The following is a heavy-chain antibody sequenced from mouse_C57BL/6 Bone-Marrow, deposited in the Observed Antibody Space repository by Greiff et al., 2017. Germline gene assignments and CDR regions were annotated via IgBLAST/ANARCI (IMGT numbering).Heavy chain of an antibody. CDR1: GYTFTGYW. CDR3: ARSPYLGYAMDY. V-gene: IGHV1-61*01. CDR2: IYPADGGT. Sequence: QVQLQQPGAELVRPGSSVKLSCKASGYTFTGYWMNWVKQRPGQGLEWIGNIYPADGGTHYNQKFKDKATFTVDKSSSTAYMQLSSLTSEDSAVYYCARSPYLGYAMDYWGQGTSVTVSS. J-gene: IGHJ4*01.